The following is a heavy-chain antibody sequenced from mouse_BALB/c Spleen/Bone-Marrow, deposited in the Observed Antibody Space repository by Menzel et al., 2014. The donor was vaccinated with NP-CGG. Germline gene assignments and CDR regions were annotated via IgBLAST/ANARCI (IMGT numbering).Heavy chain of an antibody. J-gene: IGHJ3*01. CDR2: ISNGGNNT. CDR3: ARHDGIYAAWFAY. D-gene: IGHD2-1*01. V-gene: IGHV5-12*01. CDR1: GFTFSDYY. Sequence: DVHLVESGGGLVQPGGSLKLSCTASGFTFSDYYMYWVRQTPEKRLEWVANISNGGNNTFYLDTVKGRFTISRDNAKNTLYLQMSRLKSEDTAMYYCARHDGIYAAWFAYWGQGTPVTVSA.